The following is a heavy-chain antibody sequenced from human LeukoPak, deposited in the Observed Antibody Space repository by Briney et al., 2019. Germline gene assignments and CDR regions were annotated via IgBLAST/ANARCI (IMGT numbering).Heavy chain of an antibody. CDR1: GFTFSSYS. J-gene: IGHJ3*02. Sequence: GGSLRLSCAASGFTFSSYSMNWVRQAPGKGLEWVSSISSSSSYIYYADSVKGRFTISRDNATNSLYLQMNSLRAEHTAVYYCARGLDYDSRSEIWGQGTMVTVSS. CDR3: ARGLDYDSRSEI. D-gene: IGHD3-22*01. CDR2: ISSSSSYI. V-gene: IGHV3-21*01.